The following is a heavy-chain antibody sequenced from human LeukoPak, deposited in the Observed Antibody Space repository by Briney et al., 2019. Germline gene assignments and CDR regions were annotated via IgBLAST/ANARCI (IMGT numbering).Heavy chain of an antibody. D-gene: IGHD6-13*01. CDR2: ISTNGGAK. CDR1: GFTFSIYA. J-gene: IGHJ6*02. V-gene: IGHV3-11*01. Sequence: PGGSLRLSCAASGFTFSIYAMGWVRQAPGKGLEWISYISTNGGAKYYADSVKGRFTISRDNTENSLFLQMDSLRAEDTAVYYCARFRFASSWPYGVNVWGQGTTVTVSS. CDR3: ARFRFASSWPYGVNV.